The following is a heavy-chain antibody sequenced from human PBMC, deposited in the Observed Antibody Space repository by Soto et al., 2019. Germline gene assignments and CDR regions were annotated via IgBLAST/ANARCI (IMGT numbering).Heavy chain of an antibody. Sequence: QVQLVQSGAEVKKPGSSVKVSCKASGGTFSSYAFSWVRQAPGQRLEWMGGIVPLFSTPNYAQKFQGRVTITADESTSTAYMELRSLRSEYTALYYCAVGYCNGGSCFGYYYGMDVWGQGTTVIVSS. J-gene: IGHJ6*02. CDR2: IVPLFSTP. CDR3: AVGYCNGGSCFGYYYGMDV. CDR1: GGTFSSYA. V-gene: IGHV1-69*01. D-gene: IGHD2-15*01.